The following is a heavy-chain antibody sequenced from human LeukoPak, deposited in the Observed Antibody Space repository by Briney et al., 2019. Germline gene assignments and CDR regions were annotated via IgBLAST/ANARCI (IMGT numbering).Heavy chain of an antibody. J-gene: IGHJ2*01. Sequence: SETLSLTCTVSGGSISSSSYYWGWIRQSPGKGLEWIGYIYYSGSTNYNPSLKSRITISVDTSKNQFSLKLSSVTAADTAVYYCARLIVGATTDWYFDLWGRGTLVTVSS. D-gene: IGHD1-26*01. CDR2: IYYSGST. V-gene: IGHV4-61*05. CDR3: ARLIVGATTDWYFDL. CDR1: GGSISSSSYY.